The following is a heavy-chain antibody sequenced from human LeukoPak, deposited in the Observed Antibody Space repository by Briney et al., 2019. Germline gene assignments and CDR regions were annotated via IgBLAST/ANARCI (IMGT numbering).Heavy chain of an antibody. V-gene: IGHV3-23*01. J-gene: IGHJ4*02. Sequence: GGSLRLPCAASGFTFSNNGMTWVRQAPGKGMEWVTDISDGGDTTYDAGSVKGRFTVSRDNSKNILYLQMNSLRAEDTAIYYCAKTQGFFDHWGQGSLVTVSS. CDR2: ISDGGDTT. CDR1: GFTFSNNG. CDR3: AKTQGFFDH.